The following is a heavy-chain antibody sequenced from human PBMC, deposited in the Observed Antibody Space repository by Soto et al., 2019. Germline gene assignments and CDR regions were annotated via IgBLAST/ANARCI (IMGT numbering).Heavy chain of an antibody. D-gene: IGHD1-26*01. CDR3: ARGNGGSYDWFDP. CDR2: MIPNSGNT. V-gene: IGHV1-8*01. Sequence: QVQLVQSGAEVKKPGASVKVSCKASGYTFTSYDINWVRQATGQGLEWMGWMIPNSGNTGYAQKFQDRLTMTRNTSISTAYMERSSLRSGDTAVYYCARGNGGSYDWFDPWGQGTLVTVSS. J-gene: IGHJ5*02. CDR1: GYTFTSYD.